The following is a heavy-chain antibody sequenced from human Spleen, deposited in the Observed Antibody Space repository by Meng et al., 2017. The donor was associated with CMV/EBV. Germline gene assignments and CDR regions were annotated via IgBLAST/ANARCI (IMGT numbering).Heavy chain of an antibody. J-gene: IGHJ4*02. D-gene: IGHD7-27*01. CDR1: GYTFTGYY. V-gene: IGHV1-2*02. CDR2: INPNSGGT. CDR3: ASGKLGMIRYYFDY. Sequence: ASVKVSCKASGYTFTGYYIHWVRQAPGQGLEWMGWINPNSGGTNYAQKFQGRVTMTRDTSISTAYMELSRLRSDDTAVYFCASGKLGMIRYYFDYWGQGTLVTVSS.